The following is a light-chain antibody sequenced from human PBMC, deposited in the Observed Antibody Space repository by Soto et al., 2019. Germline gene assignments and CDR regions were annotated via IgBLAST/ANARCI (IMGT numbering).Light chain of an antibody. Sequence: DIQMTQSPSTLSASVGDRVTITCRASQSISNWLAWYQQKPGKAPKALIYKASSLQSGVPSRFSGSGSGTEFTLTISSLQPDDFATYYCQQCNSYSPTFGQGTTVGIK. J-gene: IGKJ1*01. CDR2: KAS. CDR1: QSISNW. V-gene: IGKV1-5*03. CDR3: QQCNSYSPT.